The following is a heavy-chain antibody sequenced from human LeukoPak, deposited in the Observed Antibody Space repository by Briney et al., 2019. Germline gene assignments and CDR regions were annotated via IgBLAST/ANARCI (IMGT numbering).Heavy chain of an antibody. D-gene: IGHD1-14*01. CDR2: INPGGSSI. V-gene: IGHV3-74*01. CDR3: ARSNQADDY. CDR1: GFTFSSYW. J-gene: IGHJ4*02. Sequence: PGRSLRLSCAASGFTFSSYWMHWVRQVPGKGLVWDARINPGGSSITYADSVKGRFTISRDNAKNTLYLQMDSLRAEDTGVYYCARSNQADDYWGQGTLVTVSS.